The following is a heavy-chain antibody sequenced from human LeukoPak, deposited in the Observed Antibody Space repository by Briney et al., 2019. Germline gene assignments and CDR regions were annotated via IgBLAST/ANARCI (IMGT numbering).Heavy chain of an antibody. CDR1: GGSISSSSYY. CDR3: ARGGYYGSGNDFRFDP. D-gene: IGHD3-10*01. J-gene: IGHJ5*02. V-gene: IGHV4-39*07. Sequence: PSETLSLTCTVSGGSISSSSYYWGWIRQPPGKGLEWIGRIYTSGSTNYNPSLKSRVTMSVDTSKSQFSLKLSSVTAADTAIYYCARGGYYGSGNDFRFDPWGQGTLVTVSS. CDR2: IYTSGST.